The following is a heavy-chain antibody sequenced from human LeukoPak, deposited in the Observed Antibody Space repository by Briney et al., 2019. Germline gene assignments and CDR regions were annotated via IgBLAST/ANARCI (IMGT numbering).Heavy chain of an antibody. CDR3: ARGDKGGRIVVVPAARAFDI. V-gene: IGHV1-69*13. J-gene: IGHJ3*02. Sequence: ASVKVSCKASGGTFSSYAISWVRQAPGQGLEWMGGIIPIFGTANYAQKFQGRVTITADESTSTAYMELSSLRSEDTAVYYCARGDKGGRIVVVPAARAFDIWGQGTMVTVSS. D-gene: IGHD2-2*01. CDR2: IIPIFGTA. CDR1: GGTFSSYA.